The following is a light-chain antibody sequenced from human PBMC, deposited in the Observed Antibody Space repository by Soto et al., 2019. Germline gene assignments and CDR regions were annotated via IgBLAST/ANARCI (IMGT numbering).Light chain of an antibody. CDR1: QSVSSN. J-gene: IGKJ1*01. Sequence: EIVMTQSPATLSVSPGERVTLSCRASQSVSSNLAWYQQKPGQAPRLLFYGASTRATGIPARFSGSGSGTEFTLTISSLQSEDFAVYYCQQYNNWPETFGQGTKVEV. CDR2: GAS. V-gene: IGKV3-15*01. CDR3: QQYNNWPET.